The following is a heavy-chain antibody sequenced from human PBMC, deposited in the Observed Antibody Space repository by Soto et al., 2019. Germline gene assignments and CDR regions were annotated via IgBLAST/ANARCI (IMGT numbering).Heavy chain of an antibody. D-gene: IGHD4-17*01. V-gene: IGHV4-59*01. CDR3: ARRGSYYGDYVYYYGMDV. Sequence: SETLSLTCTVSGGSISSYYWSWIRQPPGKGLEWIGYIYYSGSTNYNPSLKSRVTISVDASKNQFSLKLSSVTAADTAVYYCARRGSYYGDYVYYYGMDVWGKGTTVTVSS. J-gene: IGHJ6*04. CDR2: IYYSGST. CDR1: GGSISSYY.